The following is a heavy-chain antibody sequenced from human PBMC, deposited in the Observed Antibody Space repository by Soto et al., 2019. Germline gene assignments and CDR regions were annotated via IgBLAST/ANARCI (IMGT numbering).Heavy chain of an antibody. J-gene: IGHJ4*02. CDR1: GDSITSSNW. CDR3: ARDLGTGTAY. CDR2: IYHSGAT. V-gene: IGHV4-4*02. Sequence: QVQLQESGPGLVKPSGTLSLTCAVSGDSITSSNWWSWVRQAPGKGLERIGAIYHSGATTYNPSLKSRATISVDPSNNHCSLKMTSVTAADTAVYFCARDLGTGTAYWGRGTLVTVAS.